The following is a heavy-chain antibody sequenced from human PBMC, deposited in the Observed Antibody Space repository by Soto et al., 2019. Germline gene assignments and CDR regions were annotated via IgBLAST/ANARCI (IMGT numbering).Heavy chain of an antibody. CDR3: AKRRYGDKGAMDV. V-gene: IGHV3-23*01. J-gene: IGHJ6*02. CDR1: GFTFSSFA. D-gene: IGHD5-18*01. Sequence: PGGSLRLSCAASGFTFSSFAMSWVRQAPGKGLEWVSGISGSGGSTYYADSVKGRFTISRDNSKNTLCLQMNILRVEDTAVYYCAKRRYGDKGAMDVWGQGTTVTVSS. CDR2: ISGSGGST.